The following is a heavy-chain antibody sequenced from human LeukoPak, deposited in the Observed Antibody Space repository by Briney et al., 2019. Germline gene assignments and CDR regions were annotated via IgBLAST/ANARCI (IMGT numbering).Heavy chain of an antibody. J-gene: IGHJ4*02. CDR1: GGSISSSRYY. D-gene: IGHD3-22*01. CDR3: ARHRHIYDSRSTGDY. V-gene: IGHV4-39*01. CDR2: IYYSGTT. Sequence: PSETLSLTCTVSGGSISSSRYYWGWIRQPPGKGLEWIGSIYYSGTTYYNPSLKSRVTISVDTSKNQFSLKLSSVTAADTAVYYCARHRHIYDSRSTGDYWGQGTLVTVSS.